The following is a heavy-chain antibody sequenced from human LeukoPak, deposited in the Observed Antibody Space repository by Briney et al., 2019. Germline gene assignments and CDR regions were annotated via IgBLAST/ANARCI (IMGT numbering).Heavy chain of an antibody. CDR1: SGSFSGYY. CDR3: ARQYYYESSGFWY. Sequence: SETLSLTCAVYSGSFSGYYWSWIRQPPGKGLEWIGEINHSGSTNYNPSLKSRVTISVDTSKNQFSLKLSSVTAADTAVYYCARQYYYESSGFWYWGQGTLVTVSS. J-gene: IGHJ4*02. V-gene: IGHV4-34*01. D-gene: IGHD3-22*01. CDR2: INHSGST.